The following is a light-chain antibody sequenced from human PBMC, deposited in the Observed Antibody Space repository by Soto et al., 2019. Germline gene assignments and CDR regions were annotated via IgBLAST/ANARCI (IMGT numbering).Light chain of an antibody. J-gene: IGKJ1*01. CDR2: GAS. V-gene: IGKV3-20*01. CDR3: QQYGSSPRT. CDR1: ESVSNRY. Sequence: EIVLTQSPGTLSLSPGERATLSCRANESVSNRYLAWYQQRPGQAPRVLIYGASSRATGIPDRFSGSGSGTDFTLTISRLEPEDFAVYYCQQYGSSPRTFGQGTKVEIK.